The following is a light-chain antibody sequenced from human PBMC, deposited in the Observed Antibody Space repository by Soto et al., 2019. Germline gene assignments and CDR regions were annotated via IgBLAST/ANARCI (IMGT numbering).Light chain of an antibody. J-gene: IGKJ3*01. Sequence: VVLTQSPATLSLSPGERATLSCRASRHVYINALAWYQQKPGRTPTLLIFGASTRATDIPDRFSGTGSVTDFSLTINGVEPEDSAVYYCQQYGASPFTFGPGTRVEI. CDR2: GAS. CDR1: RHVYINA. CDR3: QQYGASPFT. V-gene: IGKV3-20*01.